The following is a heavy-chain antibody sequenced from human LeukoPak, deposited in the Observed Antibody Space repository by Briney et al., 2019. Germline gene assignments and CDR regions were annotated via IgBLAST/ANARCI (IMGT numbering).Heavy chain of an antibody. V-gene: IGHV1-69*05. Sequence: ASVKVSCKASGGTFSSYAISWVRQAPGQGLERMGGIIPIFGTANYAQKFQGRVTITTDESTSTAYMELSSLRSEDTAVYYCASETAEGAFDIWGQGTMVTVSS. CDR1: GGTFSSYA. CDR2: IIPIFGTA. CDR3: ASETAEGAFDI. J-gene: IGHJ3*02.